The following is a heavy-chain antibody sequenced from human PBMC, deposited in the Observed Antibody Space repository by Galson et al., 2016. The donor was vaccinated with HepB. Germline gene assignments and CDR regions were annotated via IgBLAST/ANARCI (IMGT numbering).Heavy chain of an antibody. CDR2: IWFNGGNK. CDR3: ARGPCRSTNCPTSYYGMDV. J-gene: IGHJ6*02. V-gene: IGHV3-33*01. Sequence: SLRLSCAASGFTFSDFGMHWVRQAPGKGLEWVAVIWFNGGNKYYGDAVKGRFTISRDNSRNTLYLQMNSLSVEDTAIYYCARGPCRSTNCPTSYYGMDVWGQGTTVTVSS. D-gene: IGHD1-1*01. CDR1: GFTFSDFG.